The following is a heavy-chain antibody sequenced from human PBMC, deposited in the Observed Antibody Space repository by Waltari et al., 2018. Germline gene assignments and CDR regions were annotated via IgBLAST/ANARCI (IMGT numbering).Heavy chain of an antibody. J-gene: IGHJ5*02. V-gene: IGHV3-23*01. D-gene: IGHD2-2*01. CDR3: AKDKAAIVYWFDP. Sequence: EVQLLESGGGLVQPGGSLRLSCAASGFPFRSYAMGWVRQAPGKGLEWVSAISGSGDATYYADSVKGRFTMSRDNSNNRLYLQMNSLRAEDTAIYYCAKDKAAIVYWFDPWGQGTLVTVSS. CDR1: GFPFRSYA. CDR2: ISGSGDAT.